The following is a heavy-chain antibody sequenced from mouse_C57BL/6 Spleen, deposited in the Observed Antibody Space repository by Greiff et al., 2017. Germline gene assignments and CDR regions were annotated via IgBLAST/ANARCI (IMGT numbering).Heavy chain of an antibody. Sequence: QVQLQQPGAELVKPGASVTMSCKASGYTFTSYWITWVKQRPGQGLEWIGDIYPGSGSTNYNEKFKSKATLTVDTSSSTAYMQLSSLTSEDSAVYYCARGHDYDYDGYAMDYWGQGTSVTVSS. V-gene: IGHV1-55*01. J-gene: IGHJ4*01. D-gene: IGHD2-4*01. CDR1: GYTFTSYW. CDR2: IYPGSGST. CDR3: ARGHDYDYDGYAMDY.